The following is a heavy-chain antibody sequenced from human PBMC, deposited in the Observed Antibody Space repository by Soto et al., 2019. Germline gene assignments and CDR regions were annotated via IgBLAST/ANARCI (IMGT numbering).Heavy chain of an antibody. Sequence: PWGPTRISCAASGFTFYSYGMDWVRQDPGKGLEWVAVIWYDGSKKYYADSVKGRFTISRDNSKNTLYLQMNSLRAEDTAVYYCARDKRDLRFLEWSYYFDYWGQGTLVTVSS. J-gene: IGHJ4*02. V-gene: IGHV3-30*19. CDR3: ARDKRDLRFLEWSYYFDY. CDR1: GFTFYSYG. CDR2: IWYDGSKK. D-gene: IGHD3-3*01.